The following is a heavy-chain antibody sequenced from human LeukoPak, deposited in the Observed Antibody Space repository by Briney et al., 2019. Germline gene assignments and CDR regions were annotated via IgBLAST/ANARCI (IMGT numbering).Heavy chain of an antibody. Sequence: GVSLRLSCAPSGFTFCRHGMHWVRQAPGKGLEWVAIISNDGSRKYYAHSVEGRFTISRDNSKNTLYLQMDSLRAEDTAVYYCARDRAWNYFDYWGQGTLVTVSS. D-gene: IGHD3-3*01. V-gene: IGHV3-30*03. CDR2: ISNDGSRK. CDR3: ARDRAWNYFDY. CDR1: GFTFCRHG. J-gene: IGHJ4*02.